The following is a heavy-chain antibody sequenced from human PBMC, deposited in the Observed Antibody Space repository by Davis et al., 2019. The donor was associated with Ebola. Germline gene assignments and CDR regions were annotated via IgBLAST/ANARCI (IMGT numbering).Heavy chain of an antibody. CDR2: ISGSGGST. CDR1: GFTFSSYA. D-gene: IGHD3-22*01. CDR3: ARGDDFTMIVVDRGVMDY. J-gene: IGHJ4*02. Sequence: PGGSLRLSCAASGFTFSSYAMSWVRQAPGMGLEWVSAISGSGGSTYYADSVKGRFTISRDNAKNSLYLQMNSLRAEDTAVYYCARGDDFTMIVVDRGVMDYWGQGTLVTVSS. V-gene: IGHV3-23*01.